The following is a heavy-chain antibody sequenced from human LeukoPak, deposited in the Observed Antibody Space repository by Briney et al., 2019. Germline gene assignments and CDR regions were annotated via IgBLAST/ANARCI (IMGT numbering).Heavy chain of an antibody. CDR1: GGTFSSYA. CDR3: ARGYSSSWYKSSGDAFDI. D-gene: IGHD6-13*01. J-gene: IGHJ3*02. CDR2: IIPIFGTA. Sequence: SVKVSCKASGGTFSSYAISWVRQAPGQGLEWMGGIIPIFGTANYAQRFQGRVTITADKSTSTAYMELSSLRSEDTAVYYCARGYSSSWYKSSGDAFDIWGQGTMVTVSS. V-gene: IGHV1-69*06.